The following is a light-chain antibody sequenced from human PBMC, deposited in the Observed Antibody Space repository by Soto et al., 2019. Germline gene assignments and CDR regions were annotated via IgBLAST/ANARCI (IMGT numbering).Light chain of an antibody. V-gene: IGKV3-20*01. J-gene: IGKJ5*01. Sequence: EMVLTQSPGTLSLSPGERATLSCRASQSVSSSYLAWYQQKPGQAPRLLIYGATSRATGITDRFSGSGSGTDCTLTISRLEPEDFAVYYCQQYGSSPLITFGQGTRREIK. CDR2: GAT. CDR1: QSVSSSY. CDR3: QQYGSSPLIT.